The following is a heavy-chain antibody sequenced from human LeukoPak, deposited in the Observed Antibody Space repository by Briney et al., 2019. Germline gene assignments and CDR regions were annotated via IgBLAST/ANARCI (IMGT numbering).Heavy chain of an antibody. J-gene: IGHJ4*02. CDR3: ARAPKYYYDSSGHYFDY. CDR2: INHSGST. V-gene: IGHV4-4*02. D-gene: IGHD3-22*01. Sequence: PSETLSLTCAVSGGSISSPNWWSWVRQPPGKGLEWIGEINHSGSTNYNPSLKSRVTISVDTSKNQFSLKLSSVTAADTAVYYCARAPKYYYDSSGHYFDYWGQGTLVTVSS. CDR1: GGSISSPNW.